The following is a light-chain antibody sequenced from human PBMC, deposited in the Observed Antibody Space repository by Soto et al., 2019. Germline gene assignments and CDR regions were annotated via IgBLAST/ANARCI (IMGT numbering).Light chain of an antibody. J-gene: IGKJ2*01. CDR2: GAS. CDR3: QQFGNSPYT. CDR1: QSVSSSY. V-gene: IGKV3-20*01. Sequence: EIVLTQSPGTLSLSPGERATLSCRASQSVSSSYLAWYQQKPGQTPRLLIYGASSRATGIPDRFSGSGSVTDFTITISRLEPEDFAGYYCQQFGNSPYTFGQGTKLDIK.